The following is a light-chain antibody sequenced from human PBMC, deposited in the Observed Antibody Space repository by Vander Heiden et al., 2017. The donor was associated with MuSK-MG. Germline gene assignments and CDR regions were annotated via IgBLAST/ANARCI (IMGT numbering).Light chain of an antibody. CDR1: RSISTY. J-gene: IGKJ1*01. V-gene: IGKV1-39*01. CDR2: GAS. CDR3: EQSYSNPWT. Sequence: QMTQSPSSLSASGGDSVTITSRSRRSISTYLNWYQQKSGKAPTLLIYGASNLQSGVPSRFSGSNCGTDFTLTITSLQRGDSATDYCEQSYSNPWTFGQGTKVEIK.